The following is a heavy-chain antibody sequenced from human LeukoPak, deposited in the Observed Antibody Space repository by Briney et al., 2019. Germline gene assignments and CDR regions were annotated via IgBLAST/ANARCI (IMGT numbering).Heavy chain of an antibody. Sequence: GGSLRLSCAASGFTFTNYSMNWVRQAPGKGLEWVSYISSSSSTIYYADSVKGRFTISRDNAKNSLYLQMNSQRAEDTAVYYCARGGTGAQIDYWGQGTLVTVSS. D-gene: IGHD7-27*01. V-gene: IGHV3-48*04. CDR2: ISSSSSTI. J-gene: IGHJ4*02. CDR3: ARGGTGAQIDY. CDR1: GFTFTNYS.